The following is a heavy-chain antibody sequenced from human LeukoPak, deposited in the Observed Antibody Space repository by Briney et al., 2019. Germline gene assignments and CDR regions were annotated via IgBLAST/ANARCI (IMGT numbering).Heavy chain of an antibody. D-gene: IGHD2-2*01. CDR1: GVSISSYY. CDR3: ARDDEYCSSTSCYSWFDP. CDR2: IYTSGGT. Sequence: SETLSLTCTVSGVSISSYYWSWIRQPAGKGLEWIGRIYTSGGTNYNPSLKSRVTMSVDTSKNQFSLKLSSVTAADTAVYYCARDDEYCSSTSCYSWFDPWGQGSLVTVSS. V-gene: IGHV4-4*07. J-gene: IGHJ5*02.